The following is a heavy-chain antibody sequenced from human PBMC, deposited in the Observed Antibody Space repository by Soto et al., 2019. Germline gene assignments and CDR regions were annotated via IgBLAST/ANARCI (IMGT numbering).Heavy chain of an antibody. CDR2: IYPGDSDT. Sequence: PGESLKISCRASGYIFTNYWIGWVRQMPGKGLEWMGIIYPGDSDTRYSPSFRGQVTISADKSISTAYLQWSSLKASDTAMYYCARQVLQDPHYGMDVWGPGTTVTVSS. CDR3: ARQVLQDPHYGMDV. J-gene: IGHJ6*02. V-gene: IGHV5-51*01. CDR1: GYIFTNYW. D-gene: IGHD2-15*01.